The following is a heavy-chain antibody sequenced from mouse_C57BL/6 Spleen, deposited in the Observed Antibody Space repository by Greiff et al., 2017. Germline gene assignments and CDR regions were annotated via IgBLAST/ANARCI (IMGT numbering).Heavy chain of an antibody. Sequence: QVQLQQPGAELVRPGSSVKLSCKASGYTFTSYWMHWVKQRPIQGLEWIGNIDPSDSETHYNQKFKDKATLTVDKTSSTAYMQLSSLTSADSAVYYCARLYYGSSGYYDYWGQGTTLTVSS. V-gene: IGHV1-52*01. CDR1: GYTFTSYW. D-gene: IGHD1-1*01. J-gene: IGHJ2*01. CDR3: ARLYYGSSGYYDY. CDR2: IDPSDSET.